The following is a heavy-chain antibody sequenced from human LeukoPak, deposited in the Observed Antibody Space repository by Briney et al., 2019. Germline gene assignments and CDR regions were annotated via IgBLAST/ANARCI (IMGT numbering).Heavy chain of an antibody. CDR1: GGSFSVFY. D-gene: IGHD1-26*01. V-gene: IGHV4-34*01. CDR2: TNHSGNT. Sequence: SSETLSLTCAVYGGSFSVFYWSWIRQPPGKGLEWIGETNHSGNTNCNPSLKSRVLISVHTSRNQFSLKLSSVTAADTAIYYCARDLRGIIVGVNEWFDPWGQGTLVTVSS. CDR3: ARDLRGIIVGVNEWFDP. J-gene: IGHJ5*02.